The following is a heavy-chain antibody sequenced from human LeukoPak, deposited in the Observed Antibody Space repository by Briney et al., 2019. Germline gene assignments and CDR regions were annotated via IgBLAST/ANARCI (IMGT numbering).Heavy chain of an antibody. D-gene: IGHD2-21*02. CDR1: GFTFSSYA. CDR3: AEIDLVVTATIDY. V-gene: IGHV3-30*02. J-gene: IGHJ4*02. Sequence: GGSLRLSCAASGFTFSSYAMSWVRQAPGKGLEWVAFIRYDGSNKYYADSVKGRFTISRDNSKNTLYLQMNSLRAEDTAVYYCAEIDLVVTATIDYWGQGTLVTVSS. CDR2: IRYDGSNK.